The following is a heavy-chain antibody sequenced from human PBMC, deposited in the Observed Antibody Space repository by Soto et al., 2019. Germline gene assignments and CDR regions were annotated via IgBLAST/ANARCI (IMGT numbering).Heavy chain of an antibody. CDR3: ATGPIIAAAGSFMDY. J-gene: IGHJ4*02. Sequence: EASVKVSCKASGYTFTSYYMHWVRQAPGQGLEWMGIIDPSGGGTTYAQKFQGRLTMTRDTSTSTVYMELSSLRSEDTAVYYCATGPIIAAAGSFMDYWGQGTLVTVSS. V-gene: IGHV1-46*01. D-gene: IGHD6-13*01. CDR2: IDPSGGGT. CDR1: GYTFTSYY.